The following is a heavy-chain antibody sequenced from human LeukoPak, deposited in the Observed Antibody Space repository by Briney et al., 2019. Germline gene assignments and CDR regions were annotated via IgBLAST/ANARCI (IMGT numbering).Heavy chain of an antibody. V-gene: IGHV4-34*01. D-gene: IGHD5-24*01. CDR2: INDRGST. CDR3: ARGRRW. J-gene: IGHJ4*02. CDR1: GGTFSGYY. Sequence: SETLSPTCAVYGGTFSGYYWTWIRQPPGKGLEWIGEINDRGSTNYDPTLKSRVTISVDTSKNQFALKLTSVTAADTAVYYCARGRRWWGQGALVTVSS.